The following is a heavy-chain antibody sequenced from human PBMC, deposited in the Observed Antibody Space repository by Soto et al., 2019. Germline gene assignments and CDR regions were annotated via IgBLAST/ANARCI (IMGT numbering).Heavy chain of an antibody. Sequence: RRLSCAASGSTFDRYGMHWVRQAPGKGLEWVAVIWSDGSTEYYADSVKGRFTISRDNSKNTMYLQMNSLRGEDTGVYYCARGRIPSAIFDWFDPWGQGTLVTVSS. CDR2: IWSDGSTE. V-gene: IGHV3-33*01. D-gene: IGHD2-2*01. CDR1: GSTFDRYG. CDR3: ARGRIPSAIFDWFDP. J-gene: IGHJ5*02.